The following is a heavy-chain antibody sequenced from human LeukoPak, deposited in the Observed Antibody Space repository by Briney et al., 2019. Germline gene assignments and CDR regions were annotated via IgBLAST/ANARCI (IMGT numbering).Heavy chain of an antibody. J-gene: IGHJ4*02. CDR3: ARDPTAYYDSSGYYLNTIDY. Sequence: GGSLRLSCAASGFSFSSHTMNWVRQAPGKGLEWVSSITISSSYIYYADSVKGRFTISRDNAKNSLYLQMNSLRAEDTAVYYCARDPTAYYDSSGYYLNTIDYWGQGTLVTVSS. CDR2: ITISSSYI. V-gene: IGHV3-21*01. CDR1: GFSFSSHT. D-gene: IGHD3-22*01.